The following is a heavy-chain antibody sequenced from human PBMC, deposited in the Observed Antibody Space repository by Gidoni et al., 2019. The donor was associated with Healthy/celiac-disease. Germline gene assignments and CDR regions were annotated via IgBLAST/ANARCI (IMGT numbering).Heavy chain of an antibody. V-gene: IGHV4-34*01. J-gene: IGHJ4*02. CDR1: GGSFSGYY. Sequence: VQLQQWGAGLLQPSETLSLTCAVYGGSFSGYYWSWIRQPPGKGLEWIGEINHSGSTNYNPSLKSRVTISVDTSKNQFSLKLSSVTAADTAVYYCARGGDVVVVVAATPFDYWGQGTLVTVSS. CDR2: INHSGST. CDR3: ARGGDVVVVVAATPFDY. D-gene: IGHD2-15*01.